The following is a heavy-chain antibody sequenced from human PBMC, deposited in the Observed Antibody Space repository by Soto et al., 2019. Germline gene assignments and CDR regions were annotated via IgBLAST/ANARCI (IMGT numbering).Heavy chain of an antibody. Sequence: RRLSCAASGFTFSSYGMHWVRQAPGKGLEWVAVISYDGSNKYYADSVKGRFTISRDNSKNTLYLQMNSLRAEDTAVYYCAKDGLGYSSSWYVPAYYYYGMDVWGQGTTLTVSS. CDR2: ISYDGSNK. D-gene: IGHD6-13*01. J-gene: IGHJ6*02. V-gene: IGHV3-30*18. CDR1: GFTFSSYG. CDR3: AKDGLGYSSSWYVPAYYYYGMDV.